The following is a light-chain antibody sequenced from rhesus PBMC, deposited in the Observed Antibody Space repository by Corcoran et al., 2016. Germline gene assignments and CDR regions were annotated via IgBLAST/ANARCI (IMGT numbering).Light chain of an antibody. CDR2: KVN. J-gene: IGLJ1*01. CDR1: SSGIGRYDY. Sequence: QSAPIQSPSVSGSLGQSVTISCTGTSSGIGRYDYVSWYRQQPGTTTKLMMYKVNIRPSGVSGRFSGSKSGNTASLTISGLQAEDEADYYCCSYAATGDTYIFGTGTRLAVL. V-gene: IGLV2-11*01. CDR3: CSYAATGDTYI.